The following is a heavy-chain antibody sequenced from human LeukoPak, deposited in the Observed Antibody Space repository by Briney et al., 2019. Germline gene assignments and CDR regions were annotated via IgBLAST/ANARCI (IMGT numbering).Heavy chain of an antibody. J-gene: IGHJ4*02. CDR2: ISSISHYI. Sequence: GGSLRLSCAASGFTFSSYSMNWVRQAPGQGLEWVSTISSISHYIYYADSVKGRFAISRDNARNSLFLQMSSLRAEDTAVYYCTRDLSAALPGGFDFWGQGTLVTVSS. CDR1: GFTFSSYS. V-gene: IGHV3-21*06. CDR3: TRDLSAALPGGFDF. D-gene: IGHD3-10*01.